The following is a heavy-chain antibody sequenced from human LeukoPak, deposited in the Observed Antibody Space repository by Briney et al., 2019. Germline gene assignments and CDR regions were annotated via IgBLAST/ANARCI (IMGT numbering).Heavy chain of an antibody. CDR1: GASISSSSYY. CDR2: IYYSGST. D-gene: IGHD3-10*01. V-gene: IGHV4-61*05. Sequence: SETLSLTCTVSGASISSSSYYWSWIRQPPGKGLEWIGYIYYSGSTNYNPSLKSRVTISVDTSKNQFSLKLSSVTAADTAVYYCARHEVYGFGELSLQYFQHWGQGTLVTVSS. CDR3: ARHEVYGFGELSLQYFQH. J-gene: IGHJ1*01.